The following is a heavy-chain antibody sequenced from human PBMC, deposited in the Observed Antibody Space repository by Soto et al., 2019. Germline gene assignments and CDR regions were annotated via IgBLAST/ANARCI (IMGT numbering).Heavy chain of an antibody. Sequence: GGSMRLSCAASGLTFRSHAMSWVRQAPGKGLEWVSAIGGGGGSTYFADSVKGRFTISRDNSKNTLYLQMNSLTAEDTAIYYCAKTAEEVAGTVFGYWGQGTLVTVSS. J-gene: IGHJ4*02. CDR1: GLTFRSHA. D-gene: IGHD6-19*01. CDR2: IGGGGGST. CDR3: AKTAEEVAGTVFGY. V-gene: IGHV3-23*01.